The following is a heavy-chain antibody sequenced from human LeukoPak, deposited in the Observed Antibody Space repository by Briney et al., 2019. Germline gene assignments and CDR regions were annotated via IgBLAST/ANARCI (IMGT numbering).Heavy chain of an antibody. CDR3: ARIADSSGSVFDY. CDR1: GGTFSSYA. V-gene: IGHV1-69*06. CDR2: IIPIFGTA. D-gene: IGHD3-22*01. J-gene: IGHJ4*02. Sequence: SVKVSCRASGGTFSSYAICWVRQAPGQGLEWMGGIIPIFGTANYAQKFQGRATITADKSTSTAYMELSSLRSEDTAVYYCARIADSSGSVFDYWGQGTLVTVSS.